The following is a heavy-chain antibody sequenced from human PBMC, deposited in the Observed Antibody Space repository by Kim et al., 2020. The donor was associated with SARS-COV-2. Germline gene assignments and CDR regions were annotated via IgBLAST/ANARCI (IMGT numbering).Heavy chain of an antibody. CDR3: AKERRKYCSGGSCHLEY. V-gene: IGHV3-33*06. J-gene: IGHJ4*02. D-gene: IGHD2-15*01. Sequence: VNSRFTISRDNSKNTLYLQMNNLRAEDTAVYYCAKERRKYCSGGSCHLEYWGQGTLVTVSS.